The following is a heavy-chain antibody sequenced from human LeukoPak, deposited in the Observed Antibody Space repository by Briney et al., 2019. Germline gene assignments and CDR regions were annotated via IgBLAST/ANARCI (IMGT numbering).Heavy chain of an antibody. Sequence: GGTLRLSCAASGFTISDYYMSWIRQAPGKGLEWVSYITNTGSYRNYADSVRGRFTISRDNAKNALFLQMNSLRAEDTAVYYCARSQYYLDAWGQGTLVTVSS. J-gene: IGHJ4*02. V-gene: IGHV3-11*06. CDR2: ITNTGSYR. CDR1: GFTISDYY. CDR3: ARSQYYLDA.